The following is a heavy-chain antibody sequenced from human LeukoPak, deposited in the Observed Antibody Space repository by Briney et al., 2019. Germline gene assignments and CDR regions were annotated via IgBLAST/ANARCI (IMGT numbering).Heavy chain of an antibody. CDR1: GGSISSSDYY. D-gene: IGHD2-2*01. J-gene: IGHJ4*02. Sequence: SSDTLSLTCSVSGGSISSSDYYWGWIRQPPGKGLEWIGTIFYNGATKTNPSLSSRVTMSINTSKNQFSLRLRSVTAADTAVYYCAREARFALPAVGSGDYWGQGTLVTVSS. CDR3: AREARFALPAVGSGDY. V-gene: IGHV4-39*07. CDR2: IFYNGAT.